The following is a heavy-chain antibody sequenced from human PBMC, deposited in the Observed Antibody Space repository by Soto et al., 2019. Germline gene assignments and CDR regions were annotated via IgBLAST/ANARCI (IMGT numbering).Heavy chain of an antibody. CDR1: GGSISSSSYY. CDR3: ARQGRITIYKRTVRNWFDP. Sequence: QLQLQESGPGLVKPSETLSLTCTVSGGSISSSSYYWGWIRQPPGKGLAWIGSIYYSGSTYYNPSLKSRVTIAVDRSKNHVALKMSSVTAADTDVYYCARQGRITIYKRTVRNWFDPWGQGTLVTVSS. CDR2: IYYSGST. D-gene: IGHD3-3*01. J-gene: IGHJ5*02. V-gene: IGHV4-39*01.